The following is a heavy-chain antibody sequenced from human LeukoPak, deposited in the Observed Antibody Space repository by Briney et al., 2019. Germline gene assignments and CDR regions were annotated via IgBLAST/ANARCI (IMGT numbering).Heavy chain of an antibody. CDR2: IYHSGST. CDR3: ARERGNTAADGPWFDP. D-gene: IGHD6-13*01. CDR1: GGSISSSNW. V-gene: IGHV4-4*02. J-gene: IGHJ5*02. Sequence: SGTLSLTCAVSGGSISSSNWWSWVRQPPGKGLEWIGEIYHSGSTNYNPSLKSRVTISVGKSKNQFSLKLSSVTAADTAVYYCARERGNTAADGPWFDPWGQGTLVTVSS.